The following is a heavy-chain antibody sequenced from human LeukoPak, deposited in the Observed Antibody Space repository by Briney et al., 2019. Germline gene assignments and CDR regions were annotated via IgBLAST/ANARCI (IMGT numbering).Heavy chain of an antibody. V-gene: IGHV1-69*13. CDR3: AREHHSTNEVTVAFDI. CDR2: IIPIFGTA. CDR1: GGTFSSYA. J-gene: IGHJ3*02. Sequence: ASVKVSCKASGGTFSSYAISWVRQAPGQGLEWMGGIIPIFGTANYAQKFQGRVTITADESTSAAYMELSSLRSEDTAVYYCAREHHSTNEVTVAFDIWGQGTMVTVSS. D-gene: IGHD2-8*01.